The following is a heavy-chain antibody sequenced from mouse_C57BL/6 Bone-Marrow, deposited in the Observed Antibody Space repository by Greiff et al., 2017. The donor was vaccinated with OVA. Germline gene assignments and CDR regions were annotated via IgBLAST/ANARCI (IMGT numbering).Heavy chain of an antibody. D-gene: IGHD1-1*01. Sequence: ESGPGLVKPSQSLSLTCSVTGYSITSGYYWNWIRQFPGNKLEWMGYISYDGSNNYNPSLKNRISITRDTSKNQFFLKLNSVTTEDTATYYCARDGTTVVARVGYFDYWGQGTTLTVSS. J-gene: IGHJ2*01. CDR2: ISYDGSN. CDR1: GYSITSGYY. V-gene: IGHV3-6*01. CDR3: ARDGTTVVARVGYFDY.